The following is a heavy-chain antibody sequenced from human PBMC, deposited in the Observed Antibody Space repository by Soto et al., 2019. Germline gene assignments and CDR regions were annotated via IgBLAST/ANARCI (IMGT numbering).Heavy chain of an antibody. D-gene: IGHD4-4*01. J-gene: IGHJ4*02. Sequence: GWWLRQARGQRLEWIGWIGVGSGNRHYAQKFQERVTITKNIVYLQMNSLRVDDTALYYCVKEGETVRLVALALWGQGTQVPVSS. CDR3: VKEGETVRLVALAL. CDR2: IGVGSGNR. V-gene: IGHV1-58*01.